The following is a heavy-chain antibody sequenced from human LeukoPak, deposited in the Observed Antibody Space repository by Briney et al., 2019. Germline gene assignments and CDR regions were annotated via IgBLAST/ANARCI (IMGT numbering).Heavy chain of an antibody. Sequence: NPSETLSLTCTVSGGSISSSSYYWGWIRQPPGKGLEWIGSIYYSGSTYYNPSLKSRVTISVDTSKNQFSLKLSSVTAADTAVYYCARGRGSAFWSGSPYYYYGMDVWGQGTTVTVSS. V-gene: IGHV4-39*01. CDR1: GGSISSSSYY. CDR3: ARGRGSAFWSGSPYYYYGMDV. J-gene: IGHJ6*02. CDR2: IYYSGST. D-gene: IGHD3-3*01.